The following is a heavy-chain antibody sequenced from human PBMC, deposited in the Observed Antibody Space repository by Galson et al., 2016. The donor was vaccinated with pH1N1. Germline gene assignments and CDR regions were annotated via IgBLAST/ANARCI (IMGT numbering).Heavy chain of an antibody. CDR2: IKHDASEK. J-gene: IGHJ4*02. Sequence: SLRLSCAASGFIFSDYWMTWVRQAPGAGLEWVANIKHDASEKYYVDSVKGRFTISRDNAMKSLYLEMGSLRAEDTAVYYCARDLGSTGYLKYWGQGILVTVSA. CDR3: ARDLGSTGYLKY. D-gene: IGHD3-9*01. CDR1: GFIFSDYW. V-gene: IGHV3-7*03.